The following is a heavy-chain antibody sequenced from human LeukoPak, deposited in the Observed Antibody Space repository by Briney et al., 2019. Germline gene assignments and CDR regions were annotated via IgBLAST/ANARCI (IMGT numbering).Heavy chain of an antibody. CDR2: ISYSGST. CDR1: GGSISSYY. J-gene: IGHJ2*01. V-gene: IGHV4-59*01. CDR3: ARDYTAVAADWFFDL. D-gene: IGHD6-19*01. Sequence: PSETLSLTCTVSGGSISSYYWSWIRQPPGKGLEWIGHISYSGSTNYNPSLKSRVTISVDTSKNQFSLNLSSVTAADTAVYYCARDYTAVAADWFFDLWGRGTLVTVSS.